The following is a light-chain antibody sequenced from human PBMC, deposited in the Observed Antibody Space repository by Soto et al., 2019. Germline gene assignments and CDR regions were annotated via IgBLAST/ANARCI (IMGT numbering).Light chain of an antibody. Sequence: IQMTQSPSSLSASTGDTVTITCRASQHIGNVLAWYQQKPGTAPKVLISGTSDLHGGVPSRFSGSGSGTDFTLTITHLQSEDFATYYCQHYFNYPITFGQGTRLEI. CDR1: QHIGNV. CDR2: GTS. CDR3: QHYFNYPIT. V-gene: IGKV1-8*01. J-gene: IGKJ5*01.